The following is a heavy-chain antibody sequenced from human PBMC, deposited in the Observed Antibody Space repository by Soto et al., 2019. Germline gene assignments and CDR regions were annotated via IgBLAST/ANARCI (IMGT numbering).Heavy chain of an antibody. J-gene: IGHJ1*01. Sequence: QVQLVESGGGLVKPGGSLRLSCAASGFTFSDYYMSWIRQAPGKGLEWVSYISSSGRTIYYADSVKGRFTISRDNAKNSLYLQMNSLRAEDTAVYYCARVRITMVRGDRTEYFQHWGQGTLVTVSS. CDR2: ISSSGRTI. D-gene: IGHD3-10*01. CDR1: GFTFSDYY. CDR3: ARVRITMVRGDRTEYFQH. V-gene: IGHV3-11*01.